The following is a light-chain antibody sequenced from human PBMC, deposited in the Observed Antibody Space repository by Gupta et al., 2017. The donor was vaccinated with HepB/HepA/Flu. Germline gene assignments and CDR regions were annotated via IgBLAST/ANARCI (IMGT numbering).Light chain of an antibody. CDR3: LQYGSSPGT. CDR2: GAS. Sequence: EIVLTLSPGTLSLSPGERATLSCRASQSVSNNYLAWYQQKPGQAPRLLIYGASNRATGIPDRFSGSGSGTDFILAINGLEPEDCAVYYCLQYGSSPGTFGQGTKVEIK. J-gene: IGKJ1*01. CDR1: QSVSNNY. V-gene: IGKV3-20*01.